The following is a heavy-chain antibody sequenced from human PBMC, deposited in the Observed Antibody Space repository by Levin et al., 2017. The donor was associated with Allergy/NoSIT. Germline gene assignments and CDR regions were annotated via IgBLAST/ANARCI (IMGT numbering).Heavy chain of an antibody. V-gene: IGHV3-13*04. J-gene: IGHJ4*02. CDR1: GFTFSTYD. CDR2: VDTADNA. Sequence: QAGGSLRLSCAASGFTFSTYDMHWVRQTTGQGLEWVSGVDTADNAYYPDSVKGRFTMSRENAKNSLYLQMNSLRAGDTAVCYSARATAGAHYLDSWGQGTLVTVAS. D-gene: IGHD4-17*01. CDR3: ARATAGAHYLDS.